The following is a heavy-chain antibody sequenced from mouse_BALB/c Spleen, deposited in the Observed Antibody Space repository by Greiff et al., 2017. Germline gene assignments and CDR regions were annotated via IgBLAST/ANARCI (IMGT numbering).Heavy chain of an antibody. CDR1: GFTFSSYA. J-gene: IGHJ3*01. Sequence: DVMLVESGGGLVKPGGSLKLSCAASGFTFSSYAMSWVRQSPEKRLEWVAEISSGGSYTYYPDTVTGRFTISRDNAKNTLYLEMSSLRSEDTAMYCCARDAFAYWGQGTLVTVSA. V-gene: IGHV5-9-4*01. CDR3: ARDAFAY. CDR2: ISSGGSYT.